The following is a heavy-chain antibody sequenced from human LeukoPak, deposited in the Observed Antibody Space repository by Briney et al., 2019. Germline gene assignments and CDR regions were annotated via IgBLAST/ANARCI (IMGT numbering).Heavy chain of an antibody. Sequence: PGGSLRLSCAASGFTFSSYSMNWVRQAPGKGLEWVSSISSSSSYIYYADSVKGRFTISRDNAKNSLYLQMNSLRAEDTAVYYCAGDSIAVAGGDYWGQGTLVTVSS. D-gene: IGHD6-19*01. CDR1: GFTFSSYS. J-gene: IGHJ4*02. CDR3: AGDSIAVAGGDY. V-gene: IGHV3-21*01. CDR2: ISSSSSYI.